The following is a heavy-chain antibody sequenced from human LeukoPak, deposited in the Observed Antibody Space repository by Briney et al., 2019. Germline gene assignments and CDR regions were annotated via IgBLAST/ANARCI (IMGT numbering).Heavy chain of an antibody. CDR2: ICYSGGST. V-gene: IGHV3-23*01. CDR3: AKKYHLGRQWLVRYYIDF. Sequence: GGSLRLSCAASGFTFSSYAMHWVRQAPGRGLEWVSVICYSGGSTYYADSVKGRFTISRDNSKNTLYLQMNSLLAEDTAVDYCAKKYHLGRQWLVRYYIDFWGQGTLVTVSS. D-gene: IGHD6-19*01. CDR1: GFTFSSYA. J-gene: IGHJ4*02.